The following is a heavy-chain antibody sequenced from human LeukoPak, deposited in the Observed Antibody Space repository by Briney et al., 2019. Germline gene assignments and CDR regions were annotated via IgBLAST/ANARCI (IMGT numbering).Heavy chain of an antibody. V-gene: IGHV1-69*04. J-gene: IGHJ4*02. CDR1: GGTFSSYA. D-gene: IGHD3-22*01. CDR2: IIPILGIA. Sequence: ASVKVSCKASGGTFSSYAISWVRQAPGQGLERMGRIIPILGIANYAQKFQGRVTITADKSTSTAYMELSSLRSEDTAVYYCAKSPYDSSGYYMFDYWGQGTLVTVSS. CDR3: AKSPYDSSGYYMFDY.